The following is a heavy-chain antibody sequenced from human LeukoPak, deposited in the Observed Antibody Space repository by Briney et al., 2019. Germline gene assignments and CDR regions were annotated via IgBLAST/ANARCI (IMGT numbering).Heavy chain of an antibody. J-gene: IGHJ3*02. CDR1: GFTFSSYG. V-gene: IGHV3-33*01. Sequence: GRSLRLSCAASGFTFSSYGMHWVRQAPGKGLEWVAVIWYDGSNKYYADSVKGRFTISRDNSKNTLYLQMNSLRAEDTAVYYCARDGIVGATDTFDIWGQGTMVTVSS. D-gene: IGHD1-26*01. CDR3: ARDGIVGATDTFDI. CDR2: IWYDGSNK.